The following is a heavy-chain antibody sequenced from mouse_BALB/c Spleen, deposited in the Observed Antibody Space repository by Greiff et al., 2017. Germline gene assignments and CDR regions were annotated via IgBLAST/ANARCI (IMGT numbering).Heavy chain of an antibody. CDR3: ARFRYDEYFDV. CDR1: GFTFSSFG. J-gene: IGHJ1*01. CDR2: ISSGSSTI. Sequence: EVQRVESGGGLVQPGGSRKLSCAASGFTFSSFGMHWVRQAPEKGLEWVAYISSGSSTIYYADTVKGRFTISRDNPKNTLFLQMTSLRSEDTAMYYCARFRYDEYFDVWGAGTTVTVSS. V-gene: IGHV5-17*02. D-gene: IGHD2-14*01.